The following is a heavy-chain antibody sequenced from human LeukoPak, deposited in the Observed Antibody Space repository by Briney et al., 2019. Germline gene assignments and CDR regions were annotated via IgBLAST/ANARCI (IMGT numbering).Heavy chain of an antibody. D-gene: IGHD6-25*01. V-gene: IGHV4-59*08. Sequence: SETLSVTCTVSGGSISGFYWGWIRQPRGKGLEWIGYIYYSGSTNYYRSLKSRVTISVDTSKNQFSLKLNSVTAADTAVYYCARHQFTGLAAWGQGTLATVSS. CDR3: ARHQFTGLAA. J-gene: IGHJ4*02. CDR2: IYYSGST. CDR1: GGSISGFY.